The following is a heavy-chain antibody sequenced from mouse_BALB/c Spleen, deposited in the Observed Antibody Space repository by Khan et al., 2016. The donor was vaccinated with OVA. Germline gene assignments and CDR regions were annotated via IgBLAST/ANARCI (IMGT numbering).Heavy chain of an antibody. CDR1: GYSITSDYA. V-gene: IGHV3-2*02. Sequence: EVQLQESGPGLVKPSQSLSLTCTVTGYSITSDYAWNLIRQFPGNKLEWMGYINYSGSTSYHPSLKSRISITRDTSKNQFFLQLNSVTTEDTATYYCARGVRLTYWGQGTLVTVSA. CDR2: INYSGST. J-gene: IGHJ3*01. CDR3: ARGVRLTY. D-gene: IGHD2-14*01.